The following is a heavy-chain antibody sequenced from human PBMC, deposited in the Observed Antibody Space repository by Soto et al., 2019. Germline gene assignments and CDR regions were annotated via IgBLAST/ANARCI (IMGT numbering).Heavy chain of an antibody. Sequence: PSQTLSLTCVISGDSVSSNSAAWNWIRQSPSRGLEWLGRTYYRSKWYNDYAVSVKSRITINPDTSKNQFSLQLNSVTPEDTAVYYCARENVARGGYDGNRYYYYGMDVWGQGTTVTVSS. D-gene: IGHD5-12*01. V-gene: IGHV6-1*01. CDR2: TYYRSKWYN. J-gene: IGHJ6*02. CDR3: ARENVARGGYDGNRYYYYGMDV. CDR1: GDSVSSNSAA.